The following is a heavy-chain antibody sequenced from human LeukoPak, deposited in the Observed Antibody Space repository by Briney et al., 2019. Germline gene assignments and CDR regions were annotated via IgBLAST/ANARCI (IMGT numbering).Heavy chain of an antibody. V-gene: IGHV4-39*07. CDR3: AREHYYDSSGYDY. Sequence: WVRQAPGKGLEWIGSIYYSGSTYYNPSLKSRVTISVDTSKNQFSLKLSSVTAADTAVYYCAREHYYDSSGYDYWGQGTLVTVSS. CDR2: IYYSGST. D-gene: IGHD3-22*01. J-gene: IGHJ4*02.